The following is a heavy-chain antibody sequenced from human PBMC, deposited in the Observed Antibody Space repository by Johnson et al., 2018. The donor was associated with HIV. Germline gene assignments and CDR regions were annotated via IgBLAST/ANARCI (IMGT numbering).Heavy chain of an antibody. D-gene: IGHD6-19*01. CDR2: ISYDGSNK. CDR3: ARGTGGWPLFDI. J-gene: IGHJ3*02. CDR1: GFTVSSNY. Sequence: QVQLVESGGGLIQPGGSLRLSCAASGFTVSSNYMNLVRQAPGKGLEWVAVISYDGSNKYYADSVKGRFTISRDNSKNTLYLQMNSLRAEDMAVYYCARGTGGWPLFDIWGQGTMVTVSS. V-gene: IGHV3-30*14.